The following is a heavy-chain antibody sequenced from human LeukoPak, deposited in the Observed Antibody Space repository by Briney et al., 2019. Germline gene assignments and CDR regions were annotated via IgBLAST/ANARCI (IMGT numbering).Heavy chain of an antibody. V-gene: IGHV3-23*01. J-gene: IGHJ4*02. D-gene: IGHD1-26*01. CDR1: GFTFSSYA. CDR2: ISGSGDST. Sequence: GGSLRLSCAASGFTFSSYAMSWVRQAPGKGLEWVSTISGSGDSTYYADSVKGRFTISRDNSKNTLYLQMNSLRAEDTAVYYCAKGKGTGSYYYFDYWGQGTLVIVSS. CDR3: AKGKGTGSYYYFDY.